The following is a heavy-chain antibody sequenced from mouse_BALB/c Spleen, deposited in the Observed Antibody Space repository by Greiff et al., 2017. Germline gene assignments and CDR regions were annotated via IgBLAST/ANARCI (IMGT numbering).Heavy chain of an antibody. CDR3: ARSGFTTVVATDY. CDR1: GFTFSSFG. J-gene: IGHJ4*01. CDR2: ISSGSSTI. Sequence: EVQRVESGGGLVQPGGSRKLSCAASGFTFSSFGMHWVRQAPEKGLEWVAYISSGSSTIYYADTVKGRFTISRDNPKNTLFLQMTSLRSEDTAMYYCARSGFTTVVATDYWGQGASVTGSS. D-gene: IGHD1-1*01. V-gene: IGHV5-17*02.